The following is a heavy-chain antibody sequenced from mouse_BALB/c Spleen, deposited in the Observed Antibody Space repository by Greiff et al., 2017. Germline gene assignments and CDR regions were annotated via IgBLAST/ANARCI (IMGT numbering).Heavy chain of an antibody. V-gene: IGHV14-4*02. D-gene: IGHD2-14*01. Sequence: DVQLQESGAELVRSGASVKLSCTASGFNIKDYYMHWVKQRPEQGLEWIGWIDPENGDTEYAPKFQGKATMTADTSSNTAYLQLSSLTSEDTAVDYCNAYRYDDGGYAMDYWGQGTSVTVSS. CDR2: IDPENGDT. CDR1: GFNIKDYY. CDR3: NAYRYDDGGYAMDY. J-gene: IGHJ4*01.